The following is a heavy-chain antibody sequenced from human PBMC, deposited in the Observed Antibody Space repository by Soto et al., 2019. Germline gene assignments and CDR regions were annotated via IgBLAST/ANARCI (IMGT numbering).Heavy chain of an antibody. Sequence: PGGSLRLSCAASGFTFSSYAMSWVRQAPGKGLEWVSAISGSGGSTYYADSVKGRFTTSRGNSKNTLYLQMNSLRAEDTAVYYCAKEKVVVVPAAGAYIDYWGQGTLVTVSS. CDR2: ISGSGGST. V-gene: IGHV3-23*01. J-gene: IGHJ4*02. CDR1: GFTFSSYA. CDR3: AKEKVVVVPAAGAYIDY. D-gene: IGHD2-2*01.